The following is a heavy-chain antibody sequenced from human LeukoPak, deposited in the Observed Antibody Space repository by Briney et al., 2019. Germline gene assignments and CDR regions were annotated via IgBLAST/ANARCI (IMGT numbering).Heavy chain of an antibody. CDR2: IYYSGST. Sequence: SETLSLTCAVYGGSFSGYYWSWIRQPPGKGLVWFGYIYYSGSTNYNPSLKSRITISVDTSKNQFSLKLSSVTAADTAVYYCARVIAAHPGSYYYYYYMDVWGKGTTVTVSS. CDR3: ARVIAAHPGSYYYYYYMDV. CDR1: GGSFSGYY. J-gene: IGHJ6*03. V-gene: IGHV4-59*01. D-gene: IGHD6-6*01.